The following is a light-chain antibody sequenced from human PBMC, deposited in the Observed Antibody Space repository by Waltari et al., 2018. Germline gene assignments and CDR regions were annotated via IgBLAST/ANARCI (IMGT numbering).Light chain of an antibody. Sequence: QSVLTQPPSASGTPGLRVTISCSGSSSNIGSNTGNWYKHLPGRAPTLLIYGNDQRPSGVPDRTAGSKSGSSASLAINGLQSEEEADYYCAGWDEILHGWVFGGGTKLTVL. J-gene: IGLJ3*02. CDR2: GND. CDR3: AGWDEILHGWV. V-gene: IGLV1-44*01. CDR1: SSNIGSNT.